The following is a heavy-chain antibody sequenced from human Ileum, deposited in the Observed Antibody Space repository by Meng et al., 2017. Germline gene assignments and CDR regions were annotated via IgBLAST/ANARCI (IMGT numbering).Heavy chain of an antibody. CDR3: ARHGGYSQDF. D-gene: IGHD4-23*01. CDR2: MNPNSGNT. J-gene: IGHJ4*02. V-gene: IGHV1-8*01. Sequence: QVPLVPSGGEVHRPGASVNCSCKASGYTFSSYDINWVRQATGQGLEWMGWMNPNSGNTNYAQKFHGRVTMTRNTSISTAYLELSSLISEDTAIYYCARHGGYSQDFWGQGTLVTVSS. CDR1: GYTFSSYD.